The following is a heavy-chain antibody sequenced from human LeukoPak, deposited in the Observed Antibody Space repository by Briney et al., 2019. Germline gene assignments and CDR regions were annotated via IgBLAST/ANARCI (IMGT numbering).Heavy chain of an antibody. CDR1: GYTFTTYG. D-gene: IGHD6-19*01. CDR2: INPYNGNT. J-gene: IGHJ4*02. V-gene: IGHV1-18*01. CDR3: ARGGSGWFSDS. Sequence: ASVKVSCKASGYTFTTYGIAWVRQAPGQGLEWMGWINPYNGNTDFAQKLQGRVTLTTDTSTSTAYMELRSLRSDDTAMYYCARGGSGWFSDSWGQGTLATASS.